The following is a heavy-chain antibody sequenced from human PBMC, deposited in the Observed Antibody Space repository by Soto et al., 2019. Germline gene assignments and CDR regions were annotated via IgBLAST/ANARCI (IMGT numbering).Heavy chain of an antibody. V-gene: IGHV6-1*01. Sequence: SPTLSLTGAVSGGSVSSSDAAWNWIRQSPSRGLEWLGRTYYRSKWYNDYAVSVKSRITINPDTSNNQFSLQLNSVTPEDTAVYYCARGAYNSVWSWGQGTLVTVSS. D-gene: IGHD6-19*01. CDR2: TYYRSKWYN. J-gene: IGHJ4*02. CDR1: GGSVSSSDAA. CDR3: ARGAYNSVWS.